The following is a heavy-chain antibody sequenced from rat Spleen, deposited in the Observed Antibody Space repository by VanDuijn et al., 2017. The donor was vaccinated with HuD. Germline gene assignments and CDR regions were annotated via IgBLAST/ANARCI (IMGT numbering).Heavy chain of an antibody. CDR3: ARHGRGGTTKYYVMDA. J-gene: IGHJ2*01. V-gene: IGHV5-29*01. CDR2: INYDGRST. Sequence: EVQLVESDGGLVQPGRSLKLSCAASGFVFSDHYVAWVRQAPTKGLEWVATINYDGRSTFYRDSVRDRFTISRDNGKNTLYLQIDSLKSEDTATYYCARHGRGGTTKYYVMDAWGQGVMVTVSS. D-gene: IGHD1-12*01. CDR1: GFVFSDHY.